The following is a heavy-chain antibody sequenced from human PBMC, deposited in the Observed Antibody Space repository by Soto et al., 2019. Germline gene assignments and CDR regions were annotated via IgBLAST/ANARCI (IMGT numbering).Heavy chain of an antibody. CDR2: IKSKTDGGTT. D-gene: IGHD3-3*01. Sequence: PGGSLRLSGAAAVFTFSNAWMSWLRQAPGKGLEWVGRIKSKTDGGTTDYAAPVKGRFTISRDDSKNTMYLQMNSLKTEDTAVYYCTTDRPYYDFWSGYTTPTINDSRG. CDR3: TTDRPYYDFWSGYTTPTINDS. J-gene: IGHJ5*01. CDR1: VFTFSNAW. V-gene: IGHV3-15*01.